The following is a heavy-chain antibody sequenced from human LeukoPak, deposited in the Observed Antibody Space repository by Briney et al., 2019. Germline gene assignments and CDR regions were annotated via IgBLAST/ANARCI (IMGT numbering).Heavy chain of an antibody. D-gene: IGHD2-2*01. V-gene: IGHV3-43*02. CDR2: ISGDGGST. CDR1: GFTFDDYA. J-gene: IGHJ5*02. CDR3: AKDLYCSSTSCYGHWFDP. Sequence: GGSLRLSCAASGFTFDDYAMHWVRQAPGKGLEWVSLISGDGGSTYYADSVKGRFTISRDNSKNSLYLQMNSLRTEDTALYYCAKDLYCSSTSCYGHWFDPWAREPWSPSPQ.